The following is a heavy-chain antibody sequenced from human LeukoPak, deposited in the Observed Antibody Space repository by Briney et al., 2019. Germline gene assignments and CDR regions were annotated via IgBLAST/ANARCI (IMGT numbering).Heavy chain of an antibody. CDR2: ISGSSGII. Sequence: GGSLRLSCAASGFTFNTYTMNWVRQAPGKGLEWVSYISGSSGIIDYADSVRGRFTISRENAQNSLFLQMNSLRAEDTAVYYCARDGGYRGYDADCWGQGTLVTVSS. D-gene: IGHD5-12*01. J-gene: IGHJ4*02. CDR1: GFTFNTYT. CDR3: ARDGGYRGYDADC. V-gene: IGHV3-48*01.